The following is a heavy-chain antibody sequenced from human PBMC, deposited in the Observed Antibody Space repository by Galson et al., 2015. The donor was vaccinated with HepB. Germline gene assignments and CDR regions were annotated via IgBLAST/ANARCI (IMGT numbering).Heavy chain of an antibody. J-gene: IGHJ4*02. D-gene: IGHD5-12*01. CDR2: IYWDDDK. V-gene: IGHV2-5*02. CDR1: GFSLSTSGVG. CDR3: AHYNEYSGYDYQYSFDY. Sequence: PALVKPTQTLTLTCTFSGFSLSTSGVGVGWIRQPPGKALEWLALIYWDDDKRYSPSLKSRLTITKDTSKNQVVLTMTNMDPVDTATYYCAHYNEYSGYDYQYSFDYWGQGTLVTVSS.